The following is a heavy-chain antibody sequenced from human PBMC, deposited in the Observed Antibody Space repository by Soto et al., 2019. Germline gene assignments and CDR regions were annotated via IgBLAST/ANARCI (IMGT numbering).Heavy chain of an antibody. Sequence: SETPSLTYAVSGGSISNRGYPWIWIRQPPGKGLEWIGYIYHSGSTYYNPSLKSRVTISVDRSKNQFSLKLSSVTAADTAVYYCARERGYYSPAFDNCGQGTLVTV. CDR1: GGSISNRGYP. J-gene: IGHJ4*02. D-gene: IGHD5-12*01. CDR3: ARERGYYSPAFDN. V-gene: IGHV4-30-2*01. CDR2: IYHSGST.